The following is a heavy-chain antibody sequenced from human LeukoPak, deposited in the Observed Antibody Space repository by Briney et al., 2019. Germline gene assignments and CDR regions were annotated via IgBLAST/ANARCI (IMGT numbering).Heavy chain of an antibody. CDR1: GFTFSSYA. J-gene: IGHJ4*02. V-gene: IGHV3-23*01. CDR2: ISGSGGST. Sequence: PGGSLKLSCAASGFTFSSYAMHWVRQAPGKGLEWVSAISGSGGSTYYADSVKGRFTISRDNSKNTLYLQMNSLRAEDTAVYYCAKRTASDCTNGVCYFGYWGQGTLVTVSS. CDR3: AKRTASDCTNGVCYFGY. D-gene: IGHD2-8*01.